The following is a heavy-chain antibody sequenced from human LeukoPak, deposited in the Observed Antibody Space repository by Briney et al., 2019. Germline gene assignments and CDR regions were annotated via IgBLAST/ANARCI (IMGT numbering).Heavy chain of an antibody. V-gene: IGHV3-30-3*01. D-gene: IGHD6-6*01. CDR3: ARGVYSSSSSLDY. J-gene: IGHJ4*02. Sequence: QPGRSLRLSCAASGFTFSSYAMHWVRQAPGKGLEWVAVISYDGSNKYYADSVKGRFTISRDNSKNTLYLQMNSLRAEGTAVYYCARGVYSSSSSLDYWGQGTLVTVSS. CDR1: GFTFSSYA. CDR2: ISYDGSNK.